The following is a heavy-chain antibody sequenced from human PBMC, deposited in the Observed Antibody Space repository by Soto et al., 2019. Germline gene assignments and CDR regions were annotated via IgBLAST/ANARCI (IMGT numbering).Heavy chain of an antibody. CDR1: GGTFSSYT. V-gene: IGHV1-69*02. D-gene: IGHD3-10*01. J-gene: IGHJ4*02. CDR2: IIPILGIP. Sequence: QGHLVQSGAEVKKPGSSVKVSCKASGGTFSSYTISWVRQAPGQGLEWMGRIIPILGIPNYAQKFQGRVTIIADKSTSTAFMELSSLRSEDTAVYYCARASFINEYYFESWGQGTLVTVSS. CDR3: ARASFINEYYFES.